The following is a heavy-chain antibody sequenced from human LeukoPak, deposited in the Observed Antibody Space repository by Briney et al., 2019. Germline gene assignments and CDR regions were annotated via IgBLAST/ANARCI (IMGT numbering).Heavy chain of an antibody. Sequence: PGRSLRLSYAASGFTFSSYGMHWVRQAPGKGLEWVAVISYDGSNKYYADSVKGRFTISRDNSKNTLYLQMNSLRAEDTAVYYCARGIAARPVDYWGQGTLVTVSS. D-gene: IGHD6-6*01. CDR1: GFTFSSYG. CDR2: ISYDGSNK. CDR3: ARGIAARPVDY. J-gene: IGHJ4*02. V-gene: IGHV3-30*03.